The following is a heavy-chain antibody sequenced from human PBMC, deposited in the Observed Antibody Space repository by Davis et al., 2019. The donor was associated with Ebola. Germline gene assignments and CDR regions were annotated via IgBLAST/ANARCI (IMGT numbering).Heavy chain of an antibody. CDR1: GDSVSSNSGA. CDR2: TYYASKWFH. V-gene: IGHV6-1*01. CDR3: ARGWFRGSMDV. Sequence: HSQTLSLTCVMSGDSVSSNSGAWNWIRQSPSRGLEWLGRTYYASKWFHDYAVSVKSRLIINLDTSKNQFSLQLNSVTPEDTGLYYCARGWFRGSMDVWGEGTTVTVSS. D-gene: IGHD3-10*01. J-gene: IGHJ6*04.